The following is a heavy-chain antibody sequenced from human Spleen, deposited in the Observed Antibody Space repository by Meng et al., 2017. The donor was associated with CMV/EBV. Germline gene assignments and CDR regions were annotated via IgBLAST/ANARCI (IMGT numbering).Heavy chain of an antibody. CDR2: ISAYNGNT. J-gene: IGHJ6*02. CDR1: YG. D-gene: IGHD3-3*01. Sequence: YGISWVRQDPGQGLEWMGWISAYNGNTNYAQKLQGRVTMTTDTSTSTAYMELRSLRSDDTAVYYCARRGYYDFWSGYQNYYYYGMDVWGQGTTVTVSS. V-gene: IGHV1-18*01. CDR3: ARRGYYDFWSGYQNYYYYGMDV.